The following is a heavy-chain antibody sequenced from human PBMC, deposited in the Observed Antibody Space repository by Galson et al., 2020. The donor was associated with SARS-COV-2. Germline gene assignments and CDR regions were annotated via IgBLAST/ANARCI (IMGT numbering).Heavy chain of an antibody. V-gene: IGHV4-31*03. CDR2: IYYSGST. Sequence: SETLSLTCTVSGGSISSGGYYWSWIRQHPGKGLEWIGYIYYSGSTYYNPSLKSRVTISVDTSKNQFSLKLSSVTAADTAVYYCARVRRITIFGVVQEFDYWGQGTLVTVSS. J-gene: IGHJ4*02. CDR3: ARVRRITIFGVVQEFDY. CDR1: GGSISSGGYY. D-gene: IGHD3-3*01.